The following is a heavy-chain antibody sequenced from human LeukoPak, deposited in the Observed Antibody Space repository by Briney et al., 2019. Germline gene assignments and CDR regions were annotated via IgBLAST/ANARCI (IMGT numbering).Heavy chain of an antibody. Sequence: ASVKVSCKASGYTFTGYYMHWVRQAPGQGLEWMGWINPNSGGTNYARKFQGRVTMTRDTSISTAYMELSRLRSDDTAVYYCARDGSLSSWFDYWGQGTLVTVSS. CDR2: INPNSGGT. V-gene: IGHV1-2*02. CDR3: ARDGSLSSWFDY. D-gene: IGHD6-13*01. J-gene: IGHJ4*02. CDR1: GYTFTGYY.